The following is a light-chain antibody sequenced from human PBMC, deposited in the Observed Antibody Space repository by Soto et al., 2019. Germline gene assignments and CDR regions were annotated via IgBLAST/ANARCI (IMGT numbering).Light chain of an antibody. J-gene: IGLJ2*01. Sequence: QSAVTQPASVSGSPGQSITISCTGTSSDVGSYNLVSWYQQHPGKAPKLMIYEGSKRPSGVSNRFSGSKSGNTASLTISGLQAEDEADYYCCSYAGSSTSVVFGGGTKLTVL. CDR2: EGS. CDR3: CSYAGSSTSVV. CDR1: SSDVGSYNL. V-gene: IGLV2-23*01.